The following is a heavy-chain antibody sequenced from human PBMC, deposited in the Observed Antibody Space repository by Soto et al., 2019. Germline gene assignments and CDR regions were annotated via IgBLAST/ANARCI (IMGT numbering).Heavy chain of an antibody. CDR2: IIPIFGTA. Sequence: SVKVSCTASGGTFSSYAISWVRQAPGQGLEWMGGIIPIFGTANYAQKFQGRVTITADESTSTAYMELSSLRSEDTAVYYCASLVVPAAMGGYYYYGMDVWGQGTTVTVSS. V-gene: IGHV1-69*13. CDR1: GGTFSSYA. CDR3: ASLVVPAAMGGYYYYGMDV. D-gene: IGHD2-2*01. J-gene: IGHJ6*02.